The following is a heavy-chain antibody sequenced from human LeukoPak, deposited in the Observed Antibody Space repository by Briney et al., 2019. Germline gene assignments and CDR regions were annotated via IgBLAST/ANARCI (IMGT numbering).Heavy chain of an antibody. J-gene: IGHJ5*02. D-gene: IGHD3-10*01. V-gene: IGHV1-8*03. CDR2: MNPNSGNT. CDR1: GYTFTSYD. CDR3: ARATYYYGSGSYGDWFDP. Sequence: ASVKVSCKASGYTFTSYDINWVRQAPGQGLEWMGWMNPNSGNTGYAQKFQGRVTITRNTSISTAYMELSSLRAEDTAVYYCARATYYYGSGSYGDWFDPWGQGTLVTVSS.